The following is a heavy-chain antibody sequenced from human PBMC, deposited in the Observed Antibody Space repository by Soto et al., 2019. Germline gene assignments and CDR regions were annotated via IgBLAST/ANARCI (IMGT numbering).Heavy chain of an antibody. D-gene: IGHD3-10*01. V-gene: IGHV4-30-4*01. CDR2: IYYSATT. CDR3: ARGFRGVYFDY. Sequence: SSETLSLTCTVSGGSITRGDYYWSWIRQPPGKGLEWIGYIYYSATTYYNPSLKSRLTISIDTSKSQFSLKLSSVTAADTAVSFCARGFRGVYFDYWGQGTLVTVSS. CDR1: GGSITRGDYY. J-gene: IGHJ4*02.